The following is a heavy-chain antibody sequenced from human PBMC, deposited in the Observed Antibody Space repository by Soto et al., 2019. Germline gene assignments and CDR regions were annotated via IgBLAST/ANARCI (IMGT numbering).Heavy chain of an antibody. D-gene: IGHD6-19*01. Sequence: ASVKVSCKASGYTFTSYGITWVRQAPGQGLEWMAWISAYNGNTNSAQQLQGRVTMTTDTSTSTAYMELRSLRSDDTAVYYCARDWAATAVTVAGSILDYWGQGTLVTVSS. J-gene: IGHJ4*02. CDR3: ARDWAATAVTVAGSILDY. CDR1: GYTFTSYG. CDR2: ISAYNGNT. V-gene: IGHV1-18*01.